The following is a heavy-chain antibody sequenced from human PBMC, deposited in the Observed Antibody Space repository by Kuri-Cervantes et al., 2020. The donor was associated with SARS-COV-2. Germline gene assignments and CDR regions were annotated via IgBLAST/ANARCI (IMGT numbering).Heavy chain of an antibody. D-gene: IGHD4-17*01. CDR2: IYYNGSN. CDR3: SRRDSGAPLTYHYGMDV. V-gene: IGHV4-61*01. J-gene: IGHJ6*02. Sequence: SETLSLTCTVSGVSVGSSRYYWSWIRQPPGKGLEWIGYIYYNGSNNYNPSLKSRVTISVETSKNQFSLKLSSLTAADTAMYYGSRRDSGAPLTYHYGMDVWGRGTTVTVSS. CDR1: GVSVGSSRYY.